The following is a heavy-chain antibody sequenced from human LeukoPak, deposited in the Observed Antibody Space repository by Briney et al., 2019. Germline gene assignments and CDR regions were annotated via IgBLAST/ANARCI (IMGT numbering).Heavy chain of an antibody. CDR3: ARTIQLWFRDAFDI. V-gene: IGHV4-4*02. CDR2: IYHSGST. CDR1: GGSINNYY. Sequence: SETLSLTCTVSGGSINNYYWSWVRQPPGKGLEWIGEIYHSGSTNYNPSLKSRVTISVDKSKNQFSLKLSSVTAADTAVYYCARTIQLWFRDAFDIWGQGTMVTVSS. D-gene: IGHD5-18*01. J-gene: IGHJ3*02.